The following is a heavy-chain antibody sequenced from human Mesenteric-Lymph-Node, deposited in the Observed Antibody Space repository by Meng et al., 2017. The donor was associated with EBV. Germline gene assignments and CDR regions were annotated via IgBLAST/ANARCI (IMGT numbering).Heavy chain of an antibody. J-gene: IGHJ4*02. CDR2: INTANGDT. V-gene: IGHV1-3*04. Sequence: QVQLVQSGADVKKPGASVKVSCKASGYTFIRYAIHWVRQAPGQSLEWMGWINTANGDTKYSQNIQVRVTFARDTSASTAYLEVSSLRSEDTAVYYCARFDGDSFDSWGQGTLVTVSS. D-gene: IGHD3-9*01. CDR3: ARFDGDSFDS. CDR1: GYTFIRYA.